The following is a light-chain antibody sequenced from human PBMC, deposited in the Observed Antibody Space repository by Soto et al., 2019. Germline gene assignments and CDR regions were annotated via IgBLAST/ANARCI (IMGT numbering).Light chain of an antibody. CDR3: QQYESYPYS. CDR1: QSISSS. V-gene: IGKV1-5*01. J-gene: IGKJ2*01. Sequence: IQMTQSPSTVSASVGDRVTITSRASQSISSSLAWYQQKPGKAPKVLIYDASSLDSGVPSRFSGSGYGTEFTLTVSSLQPGDFATYSCQQYESYPYSFGQGTKVEMK. CDR2: DAS.